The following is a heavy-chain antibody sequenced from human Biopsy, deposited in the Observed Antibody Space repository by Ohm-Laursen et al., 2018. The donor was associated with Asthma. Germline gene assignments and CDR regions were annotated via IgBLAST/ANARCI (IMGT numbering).Heavy chain of an antibody. CDR3: ARAYSSGWTLGMDV. Sequence: SLRLSCTASGFAFSQYGMHWVRQAPGQGLEWVAVISYDGRTTYYAGSVEGRLTISRDNAKNTLSLQMNSLSAADTAVYYCARAYSSGWTLGMDVWGQGITVIVSS. D-gene: IGHD6-19*01. CDR1: GFAFSQYG. CDR2: ISYDGRTT. V-gene: IGHV3-30*03. J-gene: IGHJ6*02.